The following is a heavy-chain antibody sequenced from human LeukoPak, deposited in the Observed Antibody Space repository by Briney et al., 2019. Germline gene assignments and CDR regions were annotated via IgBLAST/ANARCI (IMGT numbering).Heavy chain of an antibody. D-gene: IGHD6-19*01. Sequence: GGSLRLSCAASGFTFSSYAMSWVRQAPGKGLEWVSAISGSGGSTYYADSVKGRFTISRGNSKNTLYLQMNSLRAEDTAVYYCAKGSEQWLVPLDFDYWGQGALVTVSS. J-gene: IGHJ4*02. V-gene: IGHV3-23*01. CDR3: AKGSEQWLVPLDFDY. CDR1: GFTFSSYA. CDR2: ISGSGGST.